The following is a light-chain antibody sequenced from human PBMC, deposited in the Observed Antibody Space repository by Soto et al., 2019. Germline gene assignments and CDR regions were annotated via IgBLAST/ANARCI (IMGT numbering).Light chain of an antibody. CDR2: DAS. CDR3: QQRSNWPSLT. J-gene: IGKJ4*01. CDR1: QSVSSY. Sequence: EIMLKQSPATLSLSPGERATLSCRVSQSVSSYLAWYQQKPGQAPRLLIYDASNRATGIPAKFSGSGSGTEFTLTITSLQSEDFALYYCQQRSNWPSLTFGGGTKVDI. V-gene: IGKV3-11*01.